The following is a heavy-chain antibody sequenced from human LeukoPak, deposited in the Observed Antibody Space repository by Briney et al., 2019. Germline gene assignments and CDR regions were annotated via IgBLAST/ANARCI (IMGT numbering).Heavy chain of an antibody. Sequence: ASVKVSCKASGYTFTGYYMHWVRQAPGQGLEWMGWINPNSGGTNYAQKFQGRVTMTRDMSTSTVYMELSSLRPEDTAVYYCARCLRYYDSSGDFDYWGQGTLVTVSS. J-gene: IGHJ4*02. D-gene: IGHD3-22*01. CDR3: ARCLRYYDSSGDFDY. V-gene: IGHV1-2*02. CDR1: GYTFTGYY. CDR2: INPNSGGT.